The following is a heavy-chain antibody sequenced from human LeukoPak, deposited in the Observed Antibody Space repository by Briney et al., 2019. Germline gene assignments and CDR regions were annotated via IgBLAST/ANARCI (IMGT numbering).Heavy chain of an antibody. CDR1: GFTFSNAW. Sequence: GGSLRLSCAASGFTFSNAWMSWVRQAPGKGLEWVGRIKSKTDGGTTDYAAPVKGRFTISRDDSKKTLYLQMNILKTEDTAVYYCTQYTYGFFQYWGQGTLVTVSS. D-gene: IGHD5-18*01. CDR2: IKSKTDGGTT. CDR3: TQYTYGFFQY. V-gene: IGHV3-15*01. J-gene: IGHJ4*02.